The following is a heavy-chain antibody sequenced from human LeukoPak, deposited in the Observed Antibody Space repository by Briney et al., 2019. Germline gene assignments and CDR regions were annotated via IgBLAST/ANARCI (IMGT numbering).Heavy chain of an antibody. CDR2: VNHSGYT. CDR1: GVSFSTYY. J-gene: IGHJ4*02. V-gene: IGHV4-34*01. D-gene: IGHD4-17*01. CDR3: ARQLYGSDY. Sequence: PSETLSLTCDVYGVSFSTYYWSWIRQSPEKGLEWIGEVNHSGYTNYNPSLKGRVTISVDTSKNQFSLKLSSVTAADTAVYYCARQLYGSDYWGQGTLVTVSS.